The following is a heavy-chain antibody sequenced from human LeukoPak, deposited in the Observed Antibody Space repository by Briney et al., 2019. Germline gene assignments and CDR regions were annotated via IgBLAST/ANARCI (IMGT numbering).Heavy chain of an antibody. CDR1: GFIFSDYT. V-gene: IGHV3-23*01. D-gene: IGHD4-23*01. CDR2: FTAYGGT. CDR3: AKGSTGGKVDWFDP. J-gene: IGHJ5*02. Sequence: GGSLGLSCAASGFIFSDYTMMWVRRAPGKGLQWVATFTAYGGTYYAASVKGRFAISRDNSRDTVSLYMNSLRVEDTAMYYCAKGSTGGKVDWFDPWAREPWSPSLQ.